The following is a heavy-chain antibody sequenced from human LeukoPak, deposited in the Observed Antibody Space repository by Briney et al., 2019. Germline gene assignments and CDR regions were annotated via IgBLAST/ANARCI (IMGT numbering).Heavy chain of an antibody. CDR2: IYSGGST. D-gene: IGHD5-18*01. CDR3: TTEARTQLWANYFDY. Sequence: PGGSLRLSCTVSGFTVSSNSMSWVRQAPGKGLEWVSFIYSGGSTHNSDSVKGRFTISRDNSKNTLYLQMNSLKTEDTAVYYCTTEARTQLWANYFDYWGQGTLVTVSS. CDR1: GFTVSSNS. V-gene: IGHV3-53*01. J-gene: IGHJ4*02.